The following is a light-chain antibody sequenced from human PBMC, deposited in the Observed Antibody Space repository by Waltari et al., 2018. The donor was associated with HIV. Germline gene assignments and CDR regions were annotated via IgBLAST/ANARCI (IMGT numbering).Light chain of an antibody. CDR2: KNN. CDR3: AAWDDNLVGHVV. V-gene: IGLV1-47*01. CDR1: RSNIGSNF. Sequence: QSVLTQPPSASGTAGQRVTISCSGSRSNIGSNFVFWYQQSPGSAPKLLIYKNNQRFSGVPGRFSGSKSGTSASLAISGLRSEDEAAYYCAAWDDNLVGHVVFGGGTNLTV. J-gene: IGLJ2*01.